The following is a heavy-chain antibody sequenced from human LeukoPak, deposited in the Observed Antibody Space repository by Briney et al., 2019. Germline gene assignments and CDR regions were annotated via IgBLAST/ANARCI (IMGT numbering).Heavy chain of an antibody. D-gene: IGHD1-1*01. CDR2: MNPNSGNT. V-gene: IGHV1-8*03. Sequence: ASVKVSCKASGYTFTSYDINWVRQATGQGLEWMGWMNPNSGNTGYAQKFQGRVTITRNTSISTAYMELSSLRSDDTAVYYCARDDQLEPLIYYFDYWGQGTLVTVSS. J-gene: IGHJ4*02. CDR1: GYTFTSYD. CDR3: ARDDQLEPLIYYFDY.